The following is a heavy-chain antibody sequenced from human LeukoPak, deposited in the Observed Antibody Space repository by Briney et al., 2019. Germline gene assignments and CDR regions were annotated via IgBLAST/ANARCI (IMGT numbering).Heavy chain of an antibody. J-gene: IGHJ4*02. CDR2: ISSSSSTI. CDR1: GFTFSSYA. CDR3: ARDEYYYDSSGYYPWYFDY. D-gene: IGHD3-22*01. V-gene: IGHV3-48*04. Sequence: GVLRLSCAASGFTFSSYAMSWVRQAPGKGLEWVSYISSSSSTIYYADSVKGRFTISRDNAKNSLYLQMNSLRAEDTAVYYCARDEYYYDSSGYYPWYFDYWGQGTLVTVSS.